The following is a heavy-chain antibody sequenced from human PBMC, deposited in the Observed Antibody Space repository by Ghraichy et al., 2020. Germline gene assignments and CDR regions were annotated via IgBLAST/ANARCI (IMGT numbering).Heavy chain of an antibody. V-gene: IGHV3-30-3*01. Sequence: GGSLRLSCAASGFTFSTYAIHWVRQAPGKGLEWVAVISYDGSNKYYADSVKGRFTISRDNSKNTLYLQMNSLRAEDTAVYYCARDRECSSTSCYNAFDIWGQGTMVTVSS. J-gene: IGHJ3*02. D-gene: IGHD2-2*02. CDR3: ARDRECSSTSCYNAFDI. CDR1: GFTFSTYA. CDR2: ISYDGSNK.